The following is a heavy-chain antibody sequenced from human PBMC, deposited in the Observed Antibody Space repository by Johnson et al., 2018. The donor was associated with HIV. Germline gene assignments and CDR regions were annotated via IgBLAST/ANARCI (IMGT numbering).Heavy chain of an antibody. Sequence: VQLVESGGGLVQPGGSLTLSCAASGFTFSSYAMRWVRQAPGKGLEWVSAISGSGGSTYYADSVKGRFTISRDNSKNTLHLQMNSLRAEDTAVYYCAKCIWGSSLIDAFDIWGQGTMVTVSS. CDR3: AKCIWGSSLIDAFDI. CDR2: ISGSGGST. D-gene: IGHD6-13*01. CDR1: GFTFSSYA. V-gene: IGHV3-23*04. J-gene: IGHJ3*02.